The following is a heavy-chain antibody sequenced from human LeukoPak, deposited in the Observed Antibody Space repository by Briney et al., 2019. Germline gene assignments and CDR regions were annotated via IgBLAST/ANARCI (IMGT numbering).Heavy chain of an antibody. CDR1: GGSISSGGYY. V-gene: IGHV4-31*03. CDR2: IYYSGST. CDR3: AGSYSYGSKNADY. D-gene: IGHD5-18*01. Sequence: PSQTLSLTCTVSGGSISSGGYYWSWIRQHPGKGLEWIGYIYYSGSTYYNPSLKSRVTISVDTSKNQFSLKLSSVTAADTAVYYCAGSYSYGSKNADYWGQGTLVTVSS. J-gene: IGHJ4*02.